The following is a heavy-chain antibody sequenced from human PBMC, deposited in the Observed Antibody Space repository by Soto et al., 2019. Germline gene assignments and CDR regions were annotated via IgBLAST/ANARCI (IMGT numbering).Heavy chain of an antibody. CDR3: ARSFGYCTNGVCPFDY. V-gene: IGHV4-34*01. J-gene: IGHJ4*02. Sequence: TSETLSLTCAVYGGSFSGYYWSWIRQPPGKGLEWIGEINHSGSTNYNPSLKSRVTISVDTSKNQFSLKLSSVTAADTAVYYCARSFGYCTNGVCPFDYWGQGTLVTVSS. CDR1: GGSFSGYY. D-gene: IGHD2-8*01. CDR2: INHSGST.